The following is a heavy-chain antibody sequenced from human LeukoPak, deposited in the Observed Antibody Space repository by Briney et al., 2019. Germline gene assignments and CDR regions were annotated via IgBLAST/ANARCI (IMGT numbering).Heavy chain of an antibody. V-gene: IGHV3-30-3*01. CDR2: ISYDGSNK. D-gene: IGHD3-22*01. J-gene: IGHJ6*02. Sequence: GGSLRLSCAASGFTFSSYAMHWVRQAPGKGLEWVAVISYDGSNKYYADSVKGRFTISRDNSKNTLYLQMNSLRAEDTAVYYCARGWDYYDSSGPTGMDVWGQGSTVTVSS. CDR3: ARGWDYYDSSGPTGMDV. CDR1: GFTFSSYA.